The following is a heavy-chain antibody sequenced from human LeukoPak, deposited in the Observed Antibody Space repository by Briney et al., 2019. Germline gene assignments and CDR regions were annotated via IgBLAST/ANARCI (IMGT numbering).Heavy chain of an antibody. CDR1: GFTVSDNH. J-gene: IGHJ6*03. CDR3: ARSGRTSFYSYMDV. V-gene: IGHV3-66*02. Sequence: PGGSLRLSCAVSGFTVSDNHMTWVRRAPGKGLEWVSIIYTSGTTYYSDSVKGRFTISRDNSKNTLYLQMNSLRAEDTAVYYCARSGRTSFYSYMDVWGKGTTVTVSS. D-gene: IGHD1-7*01. CDR2: IYTSGTT.